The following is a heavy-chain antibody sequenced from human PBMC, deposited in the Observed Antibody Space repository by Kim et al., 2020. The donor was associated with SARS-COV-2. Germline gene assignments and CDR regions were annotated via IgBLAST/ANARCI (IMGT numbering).Heavy chain of an antibody. CDR3: ARADDSLYYFNY. Sequence: GGSLRLSCAASGFTVSSNYMSWVRQAPGKGLEWVSVIYSGGSTYYADSVKGRFTISRDNSKNTLYLQMNSLRAEDTAVYYCARADDSLYYFNYWGQGTLVTVSS. J-gene: IGHJ4*02. D-gene: IGHD2-21*02. CDR1: GFTVSSNY. V-gene: IGHV3-53*01. CDR2: IYSGGST.